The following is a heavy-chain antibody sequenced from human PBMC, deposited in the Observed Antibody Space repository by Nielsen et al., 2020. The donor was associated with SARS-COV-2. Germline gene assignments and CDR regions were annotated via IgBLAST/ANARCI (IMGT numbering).Heavy chain of an antibody. J-gene: IGHJ4*02. CDR3: TTYYYDSSGSHYFDY. CDR2: IYSGDST. CDR1: GFTVSSNY. Sequence: GESLKISCAASGFTVSSNYMSWVRQAPGKGLEWVSVIYSGDSTYYADSVKGRFTISRDNSKNTLYLQMNSLRAEDTAVYYCTTYYYDSSGSHYFDYWGQGTLVTVSS. D-gene: IGHD3-22*01. V-gene: IGHV3-53*01.